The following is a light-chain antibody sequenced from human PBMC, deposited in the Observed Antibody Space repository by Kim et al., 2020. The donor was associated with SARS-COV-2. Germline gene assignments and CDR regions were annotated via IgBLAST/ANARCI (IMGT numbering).Light chain of an antibody. CDR1: QSISTY. CDR3: QQRSNWLWT. J-gene: IGKJ1*01. CDR2: DAT. Sequence: LSPGERATLSCWASQSISTYLAWYQQKPGQAPRLLIYDATNRATGIPARFSGSGSGTDFTLTISSLEPEDFAVYYCQQRSNWLWTFGQGTKVDIK. V-gene: IGKV3-11*01.